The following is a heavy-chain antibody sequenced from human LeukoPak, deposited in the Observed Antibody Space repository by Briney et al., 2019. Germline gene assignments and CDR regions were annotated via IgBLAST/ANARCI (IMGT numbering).Heavy chain of an antibody. D-gene: IGHD3-10*01. V-gene: IGHV1-69*04. CDR2: IIPILGIA. CDR1: GGTFSSYA. CDR3: ASGSGTMVRGVMFDY. J-gene: IGHJ4*02. Sequence: ASVKVSCKASGGTFSSYAISWVRQAPGQGLEWMGRIIPILGIANYAQKFQGRVTITADKSTSTAYMELSSLRSEDTAVYYCASGSGTMVRGVMFDYWGQGTLVTVSS.